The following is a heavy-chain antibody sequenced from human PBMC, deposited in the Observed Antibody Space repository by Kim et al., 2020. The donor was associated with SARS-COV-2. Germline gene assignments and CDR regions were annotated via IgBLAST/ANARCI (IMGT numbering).Heavy chain of an antibody. D-gene: IGHD6-13*01. V-gene: IGHV3-33*06. CDR1: GFTFSSYG. Sequence: GGSLRLSCAASGFTFSSYGMHWVRQAPGKGLEWVAVIWYDGSNKYYADSVKGRFTISRDNSKNTLYLQMNSLRAEDTAVYYCAKDRLAAADLRTYYYYYGMDVWGQGTTVTVSS. J-gene: IGHJ6*02. CDR3: AKDRLAAADLRTYYYYYGMDV. CDR2: IWYDGSNK.